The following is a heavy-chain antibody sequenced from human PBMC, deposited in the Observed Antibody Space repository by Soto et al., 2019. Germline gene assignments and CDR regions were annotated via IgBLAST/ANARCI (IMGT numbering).Heavy chain of an antibody. V-gene: IGHV3-23*01. CDR1: GFTFSNYA. Sequence: EVPLLESGGGLVQPGGSLRLSCAAAGFTFSNYALTWDRQSPGKGLEWVSTFSGSGGSTYYADSVRGRFTISRDNSKNTLFLQMNSLRVEDTAIYYCARDWTGDTCPCLDVWGQGTTVSVSS. CDR2: FSGSGGST. D-gene: IGHD3-3*01. J-gene: IGHJ6*02. CDR3: ARDWTGDTCPCLDV.